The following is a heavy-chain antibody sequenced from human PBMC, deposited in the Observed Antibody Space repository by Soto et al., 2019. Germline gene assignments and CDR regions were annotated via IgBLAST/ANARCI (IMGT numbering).Heavy chain of an antibody. J-gene: IGHJ5*01. D-gene: IGHD6-19*01. V-gene: IGHV4-31*03. CDR3: VRDRALDSSGHWFDS. CDR2: IYHIGSP. Sequence: SETLSLTCTISGRSVRSGGYYWIWIRQYPGKDLEWIGYIYHIGSPSYNPSLGSRLTMSLDTSKNQFSLNLTSVTAADTAIYYCVRDRALDSSGHWFDSWGQG. CDR1: GRSVRSGGYY.